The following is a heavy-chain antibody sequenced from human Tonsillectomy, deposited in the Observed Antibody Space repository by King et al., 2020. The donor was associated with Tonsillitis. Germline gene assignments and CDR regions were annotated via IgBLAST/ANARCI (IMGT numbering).Heavy chain of an antibody. D-gene: IGHD2-2*01. Sequence: VQLQQWGAGLLKPSETLSLTCAVYGGSFSGYYWSWIRQPPGKGLEWIGEINHSGSTNYNPSLKSRVTISVDTSKNQFSLKLRSVTAADTAVYYCARQGCSSTSCYEAWFDPWGQGTLVTVSS. V-gene: IGHV4-34*01. CDR1: GGSFSGYY. J-gene: IGHJ5*02. CDR3: ARQGCSSTSCYEAWFDP. CDR2: INHSGST.